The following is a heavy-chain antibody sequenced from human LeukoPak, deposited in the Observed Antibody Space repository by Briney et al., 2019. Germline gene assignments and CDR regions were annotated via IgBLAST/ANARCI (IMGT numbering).Heavy chain of an antibody. CDR1: GFTFSSYG. Sequence: GGSLRLSCAASGFTFSSYGMNWVRQAPGKGLEWVSSISSSSSYIYYADSVKGRFTISRDNAKNSLYLQMNSLRAEDTAVYYCARRIAAAGGSDYWGQGTLVTVSS. D-gene: IGHD6-13*01. CDR2: ISSSSSYI. J-gene: IGHJ4*02. V-gene: IGHV3-21*01. CDR3: ARRIAAAGGSDY.